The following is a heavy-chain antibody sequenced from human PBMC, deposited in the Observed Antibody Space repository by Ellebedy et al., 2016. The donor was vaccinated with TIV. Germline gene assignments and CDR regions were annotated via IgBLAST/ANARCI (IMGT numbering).Heavy chain of an antibody. CDR2: IYYSGSA. J-gene: IGHJ5*02. Sequence: MPGGSLRLSCTVPGGSISNSDYYWNWIRQPPGKGLAWIGSIYYSGSAYYNPSLKSRITVSVDTSKNQFSLNLSSVTAADTAVYYCARDPALPRGRFDTWGQGTLVTVSS. V-gene: IGHV4-39*07. CDR3: ARDPALPRGRFDT. CDR1: GGSISNSDYY.